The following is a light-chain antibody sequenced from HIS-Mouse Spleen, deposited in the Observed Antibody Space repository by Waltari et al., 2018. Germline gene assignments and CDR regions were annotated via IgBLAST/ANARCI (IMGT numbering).Light chain of an antibody. CDR1: SSDVGGYTY. Sequence: QSALTQPASVSGSPGQSITISCTGTSSDVGGYTYVSWYQQHPGKAPKLRIYDVSNLPSGVSNRFSGSKSGNTASLTISGLQAEDEADYYCSSYTSSSFNVVFGGGTKLTVL. CDR3: SSYTSSSFNVV. J-gene: IGLJ2*01. V-gene: IGLV2-14*03. CDR2: DVS.